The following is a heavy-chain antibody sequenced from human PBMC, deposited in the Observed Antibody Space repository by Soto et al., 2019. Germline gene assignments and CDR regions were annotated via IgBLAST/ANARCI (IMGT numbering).Heavy chain of an antibody. V-gene: IGHV6-1*01. J-gene: IGHJ6*03. CDR1: GDSVSSNSAA. CDR2: TYYRSRWYN. D-gene: IGHD1-7*01. CDR3: AGTSSLQWYYMDV. Sequence: QIQLQQSGPGLVRPSQTLSLTCAISGDSVSSNSAAWNWIRQSPSRGLEWLGRTYYRSRWYNDYAVSVRSRITVNADTSKNQFSLHLNSVTPEDTAVDYCAGTSSLQWYYMDVWDKGTTVTVSS.